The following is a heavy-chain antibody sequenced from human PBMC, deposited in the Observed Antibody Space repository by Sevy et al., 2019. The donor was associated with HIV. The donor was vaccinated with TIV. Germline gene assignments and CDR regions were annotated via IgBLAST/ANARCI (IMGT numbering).Heavy chain of an antibody. J-gene: IGHJ4*02. D-gene: IGHD3-22*01. CDR1: GGTYKSYA. Sequence: ASVKVSCKASGGTYKSYAISWVRQAPGQGLEWMGGIMSMSEPINYAQKFQGRVTITADESTNTAYMELSSLRSEDTAVYYCATTHYDNYGYYEYYFDHWGQGTLVTVSS. V-gene: IGHV1-69*13. CDR2: IMSMSEPI. CDR3: ATTHYDNYGYYEYYFDH.